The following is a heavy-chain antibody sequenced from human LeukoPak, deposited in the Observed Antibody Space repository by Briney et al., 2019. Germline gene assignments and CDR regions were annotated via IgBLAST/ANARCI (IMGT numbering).Heavy chain of an antibody. J-gene: IGHJ3*02. CDR2: IYSGGST. Sequence: GGSLRLSCVASGFIYSNYWMYWVRQAPGKGLEWVSVIYSGGSTYYADSVKGRFTISRDNSKNTLYLQMNSLRAEDTAVYYCARSNSFDIWGQGTMVTVSS. CDR1: GFIYSNYW. V-gene: IGHV3-66*01. CDR3: ARSNSFDI.